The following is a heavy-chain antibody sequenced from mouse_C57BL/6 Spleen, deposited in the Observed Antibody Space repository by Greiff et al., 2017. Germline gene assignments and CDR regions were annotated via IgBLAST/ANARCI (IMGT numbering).Heavy chain of an antibody. J-gene: IGHJ4*01. CDR1: GYTFTDYE. V-gene: IGHV1-15*01. Sequence: VQLQQSGAELVRPGASVTLSCKASGYTFTDYEMHWVKQTPVHGLEWIGAIDPETGGTDYNQKFKGKAILTADKSSSTAYMELRSLTSEDSAVYYCTRERSYDYYAMDYWGQGTSVTVSS. CDR2: IDPETGGT. CDR3: TRERSYDYYAMDY.